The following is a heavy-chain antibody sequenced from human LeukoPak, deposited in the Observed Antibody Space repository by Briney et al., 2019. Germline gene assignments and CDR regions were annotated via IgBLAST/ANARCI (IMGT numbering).Heavy chain of an antibody. V-gene: IGHV4-38-2*02. CDR3: GRNGYFSIDY. D-gene: IGHD3-22*01. J-gene: IGHJ4*02. Sequence: ETLSLTCTVSDYPISSGYYWGWIRQPPGKGLEWIGIILQSGSTYYNPSLKSRVTISVDTSKNQFSLRLSSVTAADTAVYYCGRNGYFSIDYWGQGTLVTVSS. CDR2: ILQSGST. CDR1: DYPISSGYY.